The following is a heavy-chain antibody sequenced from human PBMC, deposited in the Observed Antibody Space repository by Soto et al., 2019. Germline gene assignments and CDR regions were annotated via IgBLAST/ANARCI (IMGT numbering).Heavy chain of an antibody. V-gene: IGHV4-31*03. J-gene: IGHJ5*02. CDR1: GGSISSGGYY. CDR2: IYYSGST. CDR3: ARGHYDRQRFDP. Sequence: PSETLSLTCTVSGGSISSGGYYWSWIRQHPGKGLEWIGYIYYSGSTYYNPSLKSRVTISVDTSKNQFSLKLSSVTAADTAEYYCARGHYDRQRFDPWGQGTLVTVSS. D-gene: IGHD3-22*01.